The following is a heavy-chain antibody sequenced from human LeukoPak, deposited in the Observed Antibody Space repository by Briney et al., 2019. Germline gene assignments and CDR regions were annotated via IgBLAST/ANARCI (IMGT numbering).Heavy chain of an antibody. V-gene: IGHV3-7*01. Sequence: GGSLRLSCAASGFTFSSYWMSWVRQAPGKGLEWVANIKQDGSEKYYVDSVKGRFTISRDNAKNSLYLQMNSLRAEDTAVYYCARDGKQVIQLRSHFDYWGQGTLVTVSS. CDR3: ARDGKQVIQLRSHFDY. D-gene: IGHD5-18*01. J-gene: IGHJ4*02. CDR2: IKQDGSEK. CDR1: GFTFSSYW.